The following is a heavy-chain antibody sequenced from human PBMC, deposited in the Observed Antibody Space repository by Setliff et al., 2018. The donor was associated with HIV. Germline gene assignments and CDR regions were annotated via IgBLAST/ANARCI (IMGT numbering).Heavy chain of an antibody. D-gene: IGHD2-2*01. CDR2: IYTSGST. V-gene: IGHV4-61*02. J-gene: IGHJ4*02. CDR1: GGSISSGSYY. Sequence: SETLSLTCTVSGGSISSGSYYWSWIRQPAGKGLEWIGRIYTSGSTNYNPSLESRVTISVDTSKNQFSLNVSSLTAADTALYFCARLMPNWDYFDYWGQGTQVTVSS. CDR3: ARLMPNWDYFDY.